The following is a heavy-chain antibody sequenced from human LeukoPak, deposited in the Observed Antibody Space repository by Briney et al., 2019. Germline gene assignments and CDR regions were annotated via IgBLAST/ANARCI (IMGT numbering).Heavy chain of an antibody. CDR3: ARGYNYGDY. CDR2: ISGSGGST. Sequence: ETLSLTCAVYGGSFSGYYWSWIRQPPGKGLEWVSAISGSGGSTYYADSVKGRFTISRDNSKNTLYFQMNSLRVEDTAVYYCARGYNYGDYWGQGILVTVSS. D-gene: IGHD5-18*01. V-gene: IGHV3-23*01. CDR1: GGSFSGYY. J-gene: IGHJ4*02.